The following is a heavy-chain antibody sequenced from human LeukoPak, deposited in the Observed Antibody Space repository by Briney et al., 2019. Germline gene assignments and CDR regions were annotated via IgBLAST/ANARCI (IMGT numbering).Heavy chain of an antibody. V-gene: IGHV4-39*07. CDR2: IYYSGST. Sequence: SETLSLTCTVSGGSISSSSYYWGWIRQPPGKGLEWIGSIYYSGSTYYNPSLKSRVTISVDTSKNQFSLKLSSVTAADTAVYYCARIGSGWSHWGQGTLVTVSS. D-gene: IGHD6-19*01. CDR1: GGSISSSSYY. CDR3: ARIGSGWSH. J-gene: IGHJ4*02.